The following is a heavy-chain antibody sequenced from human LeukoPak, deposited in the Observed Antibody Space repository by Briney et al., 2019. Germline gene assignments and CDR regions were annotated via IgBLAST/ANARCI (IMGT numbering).Heavy chain of an antibody. V-gene: IGHV3-7*03. Sequence: GGSLRLSCAVSGSTFSSYWMNWVRQAPGKGLEWVANINPTGSGKYYVDSLKGRCTIYRDNAKNSLYLEMNRLRVEDTAVYYCAKDLRYPSIAVAGTLDYWGQGTLVTVSS. CDR2: INPTGSGK. CDR3: AKDLRYPSIAVAGTLDY. J-gene: IGHJ4*02. CDR1: GSTFSSYW. D-gene: IGHD6-19*01.